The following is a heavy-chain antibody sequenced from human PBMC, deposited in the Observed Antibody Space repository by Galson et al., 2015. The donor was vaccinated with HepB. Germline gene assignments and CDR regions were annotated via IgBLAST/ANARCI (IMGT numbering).Heavy chain of an antibody. CDR2: ITSTSSYI. D-gene: IGHD3-10*01. J-gene: IGHJ2*01. Sequence: SLRLSCAASGFTFSTYSMNWVRQTPGKGLEWVSSITSTSSYIHYADSVRGRFTISRDNAKKSLYLQMNSLRADDTAVYYCAREGGGSGTFTTSTWYFNLWGRGTRVTVPS. V-gene: IGHV3-21*01. CDR1: GFTFSTYS. CDR3: AREGGGSGTFTTSTWYFNL.